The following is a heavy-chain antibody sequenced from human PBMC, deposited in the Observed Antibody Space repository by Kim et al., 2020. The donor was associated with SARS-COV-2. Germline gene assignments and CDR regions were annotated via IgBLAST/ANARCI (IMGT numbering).Heavy chain of an antibody. Sequence: GGSLRLSCIVSGFTFNTYGMHWVRQAPGQGLEWVAVISFDGSKKYYADSVKGRFSVSRDNSKNTLYLQMNSLRAEDTAVYYCTKDRYCPSVSCSTDYWGQGTLVTVSS. D-gene: IGHD2-8*02. CDR2: ISFDGSKK. CDR3: TKDRYCPSVSCSTDY. V-gene: IGHV3-30*18. CDR1: GFTFNTYG. J-gene: IGHJ4*02.